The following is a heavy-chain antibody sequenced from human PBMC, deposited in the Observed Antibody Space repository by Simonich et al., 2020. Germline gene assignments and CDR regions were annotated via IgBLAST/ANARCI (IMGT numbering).Heavy chain of an antibody. CDR3: ATYYFDY. CDR1: GLTFSSYA. J-gene: IGHJ4*02. V-gene: IGHV3-23*01. Sequence: EVQLLESGGGLVQPGGSLRLSCAASGLTFSSYALSWVRQAPGKGMEWISAISGRGGSTYYADSVKGRFTISRDNSKNTLYLQMNSLRAEDTAVYYCATYYFDYWGQGTLVTVSS. CDR2: ISGRGGST.